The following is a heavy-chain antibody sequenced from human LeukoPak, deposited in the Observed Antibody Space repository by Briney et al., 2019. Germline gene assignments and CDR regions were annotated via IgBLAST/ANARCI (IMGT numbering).Heavy chain of an antibody. V-gene: IGHV4-4*02. Sequence: PSGTLSLTCAVSGGSISSSNWWSWVRQPPGRGLEWIGEVYHGGSTNYNPSLKSRVTMSIDKSKNQFSLKLTSVTGADTAVYYCARGTNKVRGVIIISVWGQGTLVTVSS. CDR2: VYHGGST. D-gene: IGHD3-10*01. J-gene: IGHJ4*02. CDR3: ARGTNKVRGVIIISV. CDR1: GGSISSSNW.